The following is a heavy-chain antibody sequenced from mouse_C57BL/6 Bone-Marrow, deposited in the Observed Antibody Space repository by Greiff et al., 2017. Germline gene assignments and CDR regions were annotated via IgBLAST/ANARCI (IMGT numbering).Heavy chain of an antibody. CDR2: INPNNGGT. V-gene: IGHV1-26*01. CDR1: GYTFTDYY. D-gene: IGHD1-1*01. J-gene: IGHJ4*01. Sequence: EVQLQQSGPELVKPGASVKISCKASGYTFTDYYMNWVKQSHGKSLEWIGDINPNNGGTSYNQKFKGKATLTVDKSSSTAYMELRSLTSEDSAVYYCARRYGSSRYYAMDYWGQGTSVTVSS. CDR3: ARRYGSSRYYAMDY.